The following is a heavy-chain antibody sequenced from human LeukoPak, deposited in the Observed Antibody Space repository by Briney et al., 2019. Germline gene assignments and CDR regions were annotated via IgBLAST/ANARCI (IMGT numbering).Heavy chain of an antibody. J-gene: IGHJ4*02. CDR3: ARDQREDIVLMVYANPNDY. CDR2: ISAYNGNT. CDR1: GYTFTSYG. D-gene: IGHD2-8*01. V-gene: IGHV1-18*01. Sequence: GASVKVSCKASGYTFTSYGISWVRQAPGHGLEWMGWISAYNGNTNYAQKPQGRVTMTTDTSTSTAYMELRSLRSDDTAVYYCARDQREDIVLMVYANPNDYWGQGTLVTVSS.